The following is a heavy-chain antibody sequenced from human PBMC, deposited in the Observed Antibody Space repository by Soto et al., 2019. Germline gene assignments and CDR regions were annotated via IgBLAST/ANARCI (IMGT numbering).Heavy chain of an antibody. CDR1: GGSISSGGYS. CDR2: IYHSGST. V-gene: IGHV4-30-2*01. D-gene: IGHD6-13*01. CDR3: ASSHAGPHITAATH. Sequence: QLQLQESGSGLVKPSQTLSLTCAVSGGSISSGGYSWNWIRQPPGKGLEWIGYIYHSGSTYYNPSLQSRGTISVETSKNQFSLRLSSVTATATAVYSCASSHAGPHITAATHWGQGTLVPVSS. J-gene: IGHJ4*02.